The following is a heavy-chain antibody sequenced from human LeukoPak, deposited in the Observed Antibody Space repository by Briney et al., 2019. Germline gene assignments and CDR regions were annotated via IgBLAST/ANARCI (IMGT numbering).Heavy chain of an antibody. CDR3: ARGGSSSWDPYYYYMDV. Sequence: ASVKVSCKASGYTFTGYYMHWVRQAPGQGLEWMGWINPNSGGTNYAQKFQGRVTMTRDTSISTAYVELSRLRSDDTAVYYCARGGSSSWDPYYYYMDVWGKGTTVTISS. CDR2: INPNSGGT. D-gene: IGHD6-13*01. J-gene: IGHJ6*03. V-gene: IGHV1-2*02. CDR1: GYTFTGYY.